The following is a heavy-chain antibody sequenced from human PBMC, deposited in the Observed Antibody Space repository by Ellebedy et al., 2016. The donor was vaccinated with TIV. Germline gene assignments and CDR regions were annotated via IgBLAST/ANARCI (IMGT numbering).Heavy chain of an antibody. Sequence: GESLKISCAASGFSFRSYWMSWLRQAPGKGLEWVANINQDGSDKYYVDSVKGRFTIARDNAKNSLYLQMSSLRVEDTAVYYCATDGSYGDYRSPTHAFVMWGQGTMVAVSS. CDR2: INQDGSDK. CDR1: GFSFRSYW. CDR3: ATDGSYGDYRSPTHAFVM. V-gene: IGHV3-7*01. D-gene: IGHD4-17*01. J-gene: IGHJ3*02.